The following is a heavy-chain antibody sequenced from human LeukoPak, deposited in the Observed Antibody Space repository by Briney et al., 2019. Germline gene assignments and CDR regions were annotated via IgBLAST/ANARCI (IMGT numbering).Heavy chain of an antibody. Sequence: GGSLRLSCAASGFTFSGYAMSWVRQAPGKGLEWVSAVSGSGGSTHYTDSVRGRFTISRHDSKNTLYLQMNSLRVDDTAVYYCAKGRAYSGYDYAAYYFDFWGQGTLVTVSS. CDR1: GFTFSGYA. D-gene: IGHD5-12*01. V-gene: IGHV3-23*01. CDR2: VSGSGGST. J-gene: IGHJ4*02. CDR3: AKGRAYSGYDYAAYYFDF.